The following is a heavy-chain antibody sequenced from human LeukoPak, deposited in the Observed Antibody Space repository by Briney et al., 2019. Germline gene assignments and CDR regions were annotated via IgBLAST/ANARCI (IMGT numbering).Heavy chain of an antibody. V-gene: IGHV3-23*01. D-gene: IGHD3-22*01. CDR1: GFTFSSYA. CDR2: ISGSGGST. J-gene: IGHJ6*03. CDR3: AKDPGGYHRYYYYYYYMDV. Sequence: GGSLRLSCAASGFTFSSYAMSWVRQAPGKGLEWVSAISGSGGSTYYADSVKGRFTISRDNSKNTLYLQMNSLRAEDTAVYYCAKDPGGYHRYYYYYYYMDVWGKGTTVTVSS.